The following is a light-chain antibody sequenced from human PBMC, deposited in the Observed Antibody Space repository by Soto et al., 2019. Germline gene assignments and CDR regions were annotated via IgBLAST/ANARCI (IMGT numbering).Light chain of an antibody. CDR3: QQYNNWPPRT. CDR2: GAS. V-gene: IGKV3-15*01. J-gene: IGKJ1*01. CDR1: QSVSSN. Sequence: EIVITQSPATLSVSPGERDTLSCRASQSVSSNLAWYQQKPGQAPRLLIYGASTRATGIPARFSGSGSGTEFTLTISSLQSEDFAVYYCQQYNNWPPRTFGQGTKVDI.